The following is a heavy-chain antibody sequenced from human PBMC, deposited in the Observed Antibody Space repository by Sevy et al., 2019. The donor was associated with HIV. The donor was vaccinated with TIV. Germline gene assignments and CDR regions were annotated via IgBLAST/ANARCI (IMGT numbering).Heavy chain of an antibody. D-gene: IGHD6-19*01. CDR3: AKEWTLLSDWYGEFDY. V-gene: IGHV3-23*01. CDR2: ISNSGANT. J-gene: IGHJ4*02. CDR1: GFTFTNYG. Sequence: GGSLRLSCAASGFTFTNYGMHWVRQAPGKGLEWVSGISNSGANTYYAASLRGRFTVSRANSKNTVYLQLNSLRAEDTAIYYCAKEWTLLSDWYGEFDYWGQGTLVTVSS.